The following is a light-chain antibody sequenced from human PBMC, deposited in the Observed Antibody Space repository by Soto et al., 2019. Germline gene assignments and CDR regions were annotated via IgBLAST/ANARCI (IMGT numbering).Light chain of an antibody. Sequence: QSVLTQPPSASGTPGQGVTISCSGSTSNIGSNYVYWYQQLPGTAPKLLIYRNNQRPSGVPDRFSGSKSGTSASLAISGLRSDDEADYFCATWDDSLNGFYVFGTGTRSAS. V-gene: IGLV1-47*01. CDR2: RNN. CDR3: ATWDDSLNGFYV. CDR1: TSNIGSNY. J-gene: IGLJ1*01.